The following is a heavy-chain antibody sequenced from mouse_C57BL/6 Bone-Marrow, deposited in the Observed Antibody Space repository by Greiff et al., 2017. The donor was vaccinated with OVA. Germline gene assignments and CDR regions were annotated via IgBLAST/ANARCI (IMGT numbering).Heavy chain of an antibody. Sequence: EVQLVESGGGLVKPGGSLKLSCAASGFTFSDYGMPWVRQAPEKGLEWVAYISSGSSTIYYADTVKGRFTISRDNAKNTLFLQITSLRSEDTAMYYCASYYSNSHYYAMDYWGQGTSVTVSS. CDR3: ASYYSNSHYYAMDY. V-gene: IGHV5-17*01. CDR1: GFTFSDYG. D-gene: IGHD2-5*01. J-gene: IGHJ4*01. CDR2: ISSGSSTI.